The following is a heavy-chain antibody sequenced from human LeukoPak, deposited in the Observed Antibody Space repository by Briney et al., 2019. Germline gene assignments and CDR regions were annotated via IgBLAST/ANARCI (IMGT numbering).Heavy chain of an antibody. CDR2: INPDGSET. V-gene: IGHV3-7*01. D-gene: IGHD6-25*01. CDR3: LGSADRG. J-gene: IGHJ4*02. CDR1: GFTFSSHW. Sequence: PGGSLRLSCADSGFTFSSHWMNWVRQAPGRGLKWVGNINPDGSETYYVDSMKGRFTISRDNAKDSVYLQMNTPRVEDTAVYYCLGSADRGWGQGTLVTVSS.